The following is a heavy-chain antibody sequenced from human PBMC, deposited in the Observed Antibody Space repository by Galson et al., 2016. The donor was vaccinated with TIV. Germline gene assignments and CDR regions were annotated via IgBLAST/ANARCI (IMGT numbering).Heavy chain of an antibody. D-gene: IGHD3-3*01. J-gene: IGHJ5*02. CDR1: GDSISRHD. CDR3: VRYFEVVLGGFHWFDP. CDR2: ISYSGGT. V-gene: IGHV4-59*11. Sequence: ETLSLPCTVSGDSISRHDWTWIRQPPGKGLEWIGCISYSGGTNYNPSLKGRVSISLDTSENNFSLKLSSVTAADTAVYYCVRYFEVVLGGFHWFDPWGQGTLVIVSS.